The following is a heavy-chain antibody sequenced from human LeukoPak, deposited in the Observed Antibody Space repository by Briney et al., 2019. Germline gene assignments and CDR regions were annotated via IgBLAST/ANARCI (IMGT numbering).Heavy chain of an antibody. Sequence: PGRSLRLSCAASGFTFSSYAMHWVRQAPGKGLEWVAVISYDGSNKYYADSVKGRFTISRDNSKNTLYLQMNSLRAEDTAVYYCGRGRGVVPAAIQYYFGSGSSYYFDYWGQGTLVTVSS. J-gene: IGHJ4*02. CDR3: GRGRGVVPAAIQYYFGSGSSYYFDY. V-gene: IGHV3-30-3*01. CDR1: GFTFSSYA. CDR2: ISYDGSNK. D-gene: IGHD3-10*01.